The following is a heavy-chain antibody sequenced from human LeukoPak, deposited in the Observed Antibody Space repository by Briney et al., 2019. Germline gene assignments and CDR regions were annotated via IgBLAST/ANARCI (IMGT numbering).Heavy chain of an antibody. CDR3: ARGGIVVVPAACYYYYGMDV. D-gene: IGHD2-2*01. V-gene: IGHV3-11*06. Sequence: GGSLRLSCAASGFTFSDYYMSWIRQAPGKGLEWVSYISSSSSYTNYADSVKGRFTISRDNAKNSLYLQMNSLRAEDTAVYYCARGGIVVVPAACYYYYGMDVWGKGTTVTVSS. CDR2: ISSSSSYT. J-gene: IGHJ6*04. CDR1: GFTFSDYY.